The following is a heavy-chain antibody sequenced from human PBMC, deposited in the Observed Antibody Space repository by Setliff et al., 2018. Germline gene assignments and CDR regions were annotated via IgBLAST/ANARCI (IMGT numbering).Heavy chain of an antibody. CDR3: AIPGYGDYFGYFRN. CDR1: GGSIRNHY. CDR2: IYDSGTTTYSGTA. V-gene: IGHV4-59*08. J-gene: IGHJ1*01. D-gene: IGHD4-17*01. Sequence: SETLSLTCTVSGGSIRNHYWSWIRQPPGKALEYIGYIYDSGTTTYSGTAIYNPSLKRRVTISGDTSKNQFSLKVHSLTVADTAVYYCAIPGYGDYFGYFRNWSQGTLVTVSS.